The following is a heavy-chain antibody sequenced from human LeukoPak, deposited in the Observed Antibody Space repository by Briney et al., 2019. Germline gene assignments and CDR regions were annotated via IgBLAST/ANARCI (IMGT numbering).Heavy chain of an antibody. Sequence: ASVKVSCKTSGYTSTSYGITWVRQAPGQGLEWVGWISGYNGNTNYAQKVQGRVTMTTDTSTSTAYMELRSLRSDDTAVYYCAREGAYHDSSGSYYGVGDDYWGEGTLVTVSS. D-gene: IGHD3-22*01. CDR1: GYTSTSYG. J-gene: IGHJ4*02. CDR3: AREGAYHDSSGSYYGVGDDY. CDR2: ISGYNGNT. V-gene: IGHV1-18*01.